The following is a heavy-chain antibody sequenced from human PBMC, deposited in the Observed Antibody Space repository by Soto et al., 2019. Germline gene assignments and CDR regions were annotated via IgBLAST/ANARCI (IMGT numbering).Heavy chain of an antibody. D-gene: IGHD3-9*01. CDR1: GYTLTELS. V-gene: IGHV1-24*01. Sequence: ASVKVSCKVSGYTLTELSMHWVRQAPGKGLEWMGGFDPEDGETIYAQKFQGRVTMTEDTSTDTAYMELSSLRSEDTAVYYCATDYDILTGRWAFDPWGQGTLVTVSS. J-gene: IGHJ5*02. CDR2: FDPEDGET. CDR3: ATDYDILTGRWAFDP.